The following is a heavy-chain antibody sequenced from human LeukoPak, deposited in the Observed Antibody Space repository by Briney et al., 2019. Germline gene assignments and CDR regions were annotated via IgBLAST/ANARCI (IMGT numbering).Heavy chain of an antibody. J-gene: IGHJ4*02. CDR3: ARDRAEYYDYVWGSYRLWEY. Sequence: GASVKVSCKASGGTFSSYAISWVRQAPGQGLEWMGWISAYNGNTNYAQKLQGRVTMTTDTSTSTAYMELRSLRSDDTAVYYCARDRAEYYDYVWGSYRLWEYWGQGTLVTVSS. CDR1: GGTFSSYA. D-gene: IGHD3-16*02. V-gene: IGHV1-18*01. CDR2: ISAYNGNT.